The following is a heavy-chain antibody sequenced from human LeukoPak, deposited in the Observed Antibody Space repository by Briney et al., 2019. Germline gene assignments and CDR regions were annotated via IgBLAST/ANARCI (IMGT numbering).Heavy chain of an antibody. Sequence: SETLSLTCTVSGGSISSSSYYWGWIRQPPGKGLEWIGSIYYSGSTNYNPSLKSRVTISVDTSKNQFSLKLSSVTAADTAVYYCARDSYYDILTGYYDARWFDPWGQGTLVTVSS. D-gene: IGHD3-9*01. CDR3: ARDSYYDILTGYYDARWFDP. V-gene: IGHV4-39*07. CDR2: IYYSGST. J-gene: IGHJ5*02. CDR1: GGSISSSSYY.